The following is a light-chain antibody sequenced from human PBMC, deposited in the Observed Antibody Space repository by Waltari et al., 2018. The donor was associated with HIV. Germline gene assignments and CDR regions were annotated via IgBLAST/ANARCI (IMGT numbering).Light chain of an antibody. J-gene: IGLJ3*02. CDR2: DVT. CDR3: SSYVGSSTSWL. Sequence: QSALTQPASVSGSPGQSIVISCTGTSDDVGYYNYVSWYQQHPGKVPKLVIYDVTSHPSGVSNWCSGSMSGNTASLSISGLRADDEADYYCSSYVGSSTSWLFGGGTKLTV. V-gene: IGLV2-14*03. CDR1: SDDVGYYNY.